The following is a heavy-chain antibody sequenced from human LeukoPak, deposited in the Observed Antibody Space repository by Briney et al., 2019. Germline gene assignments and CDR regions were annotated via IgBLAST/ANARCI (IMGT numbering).Heavy chain of an antibody. CDR2: IKQDGSEQ. D-gene: IGHD2-21*01. CDR3: AGGQVWPLDY. Sequence: GGSLRLSCAASGFTFSSYWMTWVRQAPGKGLEWVANIKQDGSEQYYVGSVRGRFTISRDNAKNSLFLQMNSLRVEDTAVYYCAGGQVWPLDYWGQGALVTVSS. V-gene: IGHV3-7*05. CDR1: GFTFSSYW. J-gene: IGHJ4*02.